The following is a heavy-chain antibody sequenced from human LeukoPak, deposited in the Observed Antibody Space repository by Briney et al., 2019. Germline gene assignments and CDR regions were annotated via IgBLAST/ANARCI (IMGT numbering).Heavy chain of an antibody. V-gene: IGHV3-33*01. J-gene: IGHJ4*02. CDR1: GLTFSSYG. Sequence: PGGSLRLSRAASGLTFSSYGMHWVRQAPGKGLEWVAVIWYDGSNKYYADSVKGRFTISRDNSKNTLYLQMNSLRAEDTAVYYCARDGSGYGSGSYYFDYWGQGTLVTVSS. CDR2: IWYDGSNK. D-gene: IGHD3-10*01. CDR3: ARDGSGYGSGSYYFDY.